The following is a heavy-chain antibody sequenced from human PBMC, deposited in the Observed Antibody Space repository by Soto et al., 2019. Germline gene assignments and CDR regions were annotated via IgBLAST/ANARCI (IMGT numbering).Heavy chain of an antibody. J-gene: IGHJ4*02. CDR2: ITPSTGST. D-gene: IGHD3-16*01. CDR3: AREGRLGELNY. Sequence: ASVKVSCKASGYSFTSYYMHWVRQAPGQGLDWMGIITPSTGSTSYAQKYQGRDTMTRDTSTSTVYMELSSLRSEDTAVYYCAREGRLGELNYWGQGTLVTVSS. CDR1: GYSFTSYY. V-gene: IGHV1-46*01.